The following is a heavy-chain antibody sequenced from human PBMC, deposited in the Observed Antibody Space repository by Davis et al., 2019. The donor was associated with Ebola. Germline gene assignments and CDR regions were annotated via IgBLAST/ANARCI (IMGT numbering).Heavy chain of an antibody. Sequence: GESLKISCAASGFTFSSYAMSWVRQAPGTGLEWVAVIWYDGSNKYYADSVKGRFTIYRDNSKKTLYLQMNSLRAEDTAVYYCARGARSGIQWDFDYWGQGTLVTVSS. CDR3: ARGARSGIQWDFDY. D-gene: IGHD5-12*01. CDR2: IWYDGSNK. CDR1: GFTFSSYA. J-gene: IGHJ4*02. V-gene: IGHV3-33*08.